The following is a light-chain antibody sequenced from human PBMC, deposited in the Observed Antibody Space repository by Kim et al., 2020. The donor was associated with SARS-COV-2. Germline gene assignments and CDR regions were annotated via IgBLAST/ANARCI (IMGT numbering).Light chain of an antibody. V-gene: IGKV3-20*01. CDR2: GAS. CDR1: QSVSKNY. Sequence: LAPGESATLAFRDSQSVSKNYLAWYQQKPGQAPRLLIYGASSRATGIPDRFSGSGSGTDFTLTISRLEPEDFAVYYCQQYGSSPYTFGQGTKLEIK. J-gene: IGKJ2*01. CDR3: QQYGSSPYT.